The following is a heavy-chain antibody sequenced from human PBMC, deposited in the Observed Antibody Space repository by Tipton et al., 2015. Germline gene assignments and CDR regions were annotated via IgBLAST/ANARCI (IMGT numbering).Heavy chain of an antibody. CDR3: ARRQDDYGDYGY. Sequence: QLVQSGPEVKKPGDSLKISCETSGYTFPNYWIAWVRQMPGKGLEWMGIIYPGDSDTRYSPAFQGQVTISADKSISTAYLQWSSLKASDTAMYYCARRQDDYGDYGYWGQGTLVTVSS. CDR2: IYPGDSDT. V-gene: IGHV5-51*01. D-gene: IGHD4-17*01. J-gene: IGHJ4*02. CDR1: GYTFPNYW.